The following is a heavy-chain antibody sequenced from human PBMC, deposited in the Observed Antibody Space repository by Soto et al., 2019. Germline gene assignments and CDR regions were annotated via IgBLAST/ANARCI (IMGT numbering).Heavy chain of an antibody. V-gene: IGHV2-5*02. CDR2: IYWDDDE. D-gene: IGHD2-21*01. Sequence: ITLKESGPTLVKPTQTLTLTFTFSGFSLDTGGVGVGWVRQPRGKAMEWLALIYWDDDERYSPSMRSRLNITKDTTNNQVVLTMPNMDPEYTATYYCVRNWRYYGGDYYYGMDAWGQGTTVTVSS. CDR3: VRNWRYYGGDYYYGMDA. J-gene: IGHJ6*02. CDR1: GFSLDTGGVG.